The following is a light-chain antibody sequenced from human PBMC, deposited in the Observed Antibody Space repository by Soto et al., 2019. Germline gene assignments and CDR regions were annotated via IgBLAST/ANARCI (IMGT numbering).Light chain of an antibody. V-gene: IGKV3-15*01. CDR3: QQYNKWPQT. J-gene: IGKJ1*01. CDR1: QSVSID. CDR2: GAS. Sequence: EIGVTQSPATLSVSPGERATLSCRASQSVSIDLAWYQQKPGQAPRLLIYGASTRATDIPPSFTGSGSGTEFTLTISSLQSEDIAVYYCQQYNKWPQTFGQGTKVDI.